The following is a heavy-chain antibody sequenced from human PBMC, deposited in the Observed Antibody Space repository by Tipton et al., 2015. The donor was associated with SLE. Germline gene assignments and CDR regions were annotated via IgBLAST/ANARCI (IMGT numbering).Heavy chain of an antibody. Sequence: TLSLTCTVSGDSITRSDCYWGWIRQPPGKGLEWIGNVYYSGSTYYYPSLKSRITISVDTSKNQFSLEVRSVTAADTAVYYCVRLRSKVLIDYWGQGTLVTVSS. J-gene: IGHJ4*02. CDR1: GDSITRSDCY. CDR2: VYYSGST. V-gene: IGHV4-39*07. D-gene: IGHD2-8*01. CDR3: VRLRSKVLIDY.